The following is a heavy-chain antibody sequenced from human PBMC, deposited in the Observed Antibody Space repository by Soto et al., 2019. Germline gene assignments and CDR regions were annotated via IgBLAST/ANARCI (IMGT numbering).Heavy chain of an antibody. CDR3: ARWCSGGSCYYTPPFDY. CDR1: GFTFSSYW. Sequence: GGSLRLSCAASGFTFSSYWMSLVRQAPGKGLEWVANIKQDGSEKYYVDSVKGRFTISRDNAKNSLYLQMNSLRAEDTAVYYCARWCSGGSCYYTPPFDYWGQGTLVTVSS. J-gene: IGHJ4*02. V-gene: IGHV3-7*01. D-gene: IGHD2-15*01. CDR2: IKQDGSEK.